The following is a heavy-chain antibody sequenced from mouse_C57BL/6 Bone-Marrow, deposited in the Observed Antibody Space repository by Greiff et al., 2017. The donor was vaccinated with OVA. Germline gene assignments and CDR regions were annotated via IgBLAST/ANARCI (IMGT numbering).Heavy chain of an antibody. V-gene: IGHV6-6*01. CDR1: GFTFSDAW. D-gene: IGHD6-2*01. CDR3: TRREDSLYYFDY. Sequence: EVHLVESGGGLVQPGGSMKLSCAASGFTFSDAWMDWVRQSPEKGLEWVAEIRNKANNHATYYAESVKGRFTISRDDSKSSVYLQMNSLRAEDTGIYYCTRREDSLYYFDYWGQGTTLTVSS. J-gene: IGHJ2*01. CDR2: IRNKANNHAT.